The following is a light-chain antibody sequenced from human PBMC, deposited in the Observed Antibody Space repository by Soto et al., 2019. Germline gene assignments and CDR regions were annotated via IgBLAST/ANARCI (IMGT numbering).Light chain of an antibody. V-gene: IGLV2-14*01. CDR1: SSDVGGYNY. J-gene: IGLJ1*01. Sequence: QSALTQPASVSGSPGQSITISCTGTSSDVGGYNYVSWYQQHPGKAPKLMIYDVSNRPSGVSNRFSGSKSGNTASLTISGLQAEDEPDYYCSSYTSRSSSTYVFGTGTKLTVL. CDR3: SSYTSRSSSTYV. CDR2: DVS.